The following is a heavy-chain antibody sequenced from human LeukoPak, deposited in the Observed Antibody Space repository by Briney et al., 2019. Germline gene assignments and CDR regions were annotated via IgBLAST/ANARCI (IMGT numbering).Heavy chain of an antibody. J-gene: IGHJ4*02. CDR3: ARLAGGYGSGSYYKSHFDY. Sequence: SETLSLTCTVSGGSISSSSYYWGWIRQPPGKGLEWIGSIYYSGSTYYNPSLKSRVTISVDTSKNQFSLKLSSVTAADTAVYYCARLAGGYGSGSYYKSHFDYRGQGTLVTVSS. V-gene: IGHV4-39*01. CDR1: GGSISSSSYY. D-gene: IGHD3-10*01. CDR2: IYYSGST.